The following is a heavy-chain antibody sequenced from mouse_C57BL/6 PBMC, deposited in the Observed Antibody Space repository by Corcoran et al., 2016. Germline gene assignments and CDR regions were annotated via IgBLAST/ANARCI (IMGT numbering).Heavy chain of an antibody. J-gene: IGHJ4*01. CDR2: INTYSGVP. CDR1: GYTFTTYG. Sequence: QIQLVQSGPELKKPGETVKISCKASGYTFTTYGMSWVKQAPGKGLKWMGWINTYSGVPTYADDFKGRFAFSLETSASTAYLQINNLKNEDTATYFCARWKEYYGSSYSQGIDDWGQGTSVTVSS. D-gene: IGHD1-1*01. V-gene: IGHV9-3*01. CDR3: ARWKEYYGSSYSQGIDD.